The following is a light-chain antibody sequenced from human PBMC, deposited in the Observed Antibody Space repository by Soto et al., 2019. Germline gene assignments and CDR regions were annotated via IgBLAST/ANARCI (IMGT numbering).Light chain of an antibody. V-gene: IGKV3-11*01. CDR3: QQRSNWPKT. J-gene: IGKJ1*01. CDR1: QSVSSY. Sequence: EIFLTQSRSSLSLYPVERATLSCRASQSVSSYLAWYQQKPGQAPRLLIYDASNRATGIPARFSGSGSGTDFTLTISSLEPEDFAVYYCQQRSNWPKTFGQGTKVDI. CDR2: DAS.